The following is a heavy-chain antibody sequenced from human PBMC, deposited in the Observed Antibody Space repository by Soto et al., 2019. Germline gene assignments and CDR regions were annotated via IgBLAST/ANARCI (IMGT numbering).Heavy chain of an antibody. CDR2: IRQDGSEK. V-gene: IGHV3-7*01. CDR3: ARDRSGWYYFDY. Sequence: LRLSCAASGFTFSSYWMSWVRQAPGKGLEWVANIRQDGSEKYYVDSVKGRFTISRDNAKNSLYLQMNSLRAEDTAVYYCARDRSGWYYFDYWGQGTLVTVSS. CDR1: GFTFSSYW. D-gene: IGHD6-19*01. J-gene: IGHJ4*02.